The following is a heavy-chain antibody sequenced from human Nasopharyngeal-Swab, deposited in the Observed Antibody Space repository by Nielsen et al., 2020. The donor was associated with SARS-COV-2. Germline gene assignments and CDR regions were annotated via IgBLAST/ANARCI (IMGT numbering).Heavy chain of an antibody. CDR2: INHSEST. V-gene: IGHV4-34*01. J-gene: IGHJ6*03. D-gene: IGHD6-25*01. Sequence: SETLSLTRAVYGGSFSGYYWSWIRQPPGKGLAWIGEINHSESTNYNPSLKSRVTISVDTSKNPFPLKRLSVTAASAAVYYCAREGKKRAATHIRGALYYCYMDVWGKGTTVTVSS. CDR1: GGSFSGYY. CDR3: AREGKKRAATHIRGALYYCYMDV.